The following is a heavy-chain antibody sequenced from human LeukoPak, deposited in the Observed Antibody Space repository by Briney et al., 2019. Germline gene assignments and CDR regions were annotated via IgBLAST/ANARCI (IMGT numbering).Heavy chain of an antibody. CDR3: ARGRRDGFRYYYYYMDV. V-gene: IGHV1-8*01. CDR2: MNLNSGNT. D-gene: IGHD5-24*01. Sequence: GASVKVSCKASGYTFTSYDINWVRQATGQGLEWMGWMNLNSGNTGYAQKFQGRVTMTRNTSIRTAYMDLSSLRSEDTAVYYCARGRRDGFRYYYYYMDVWGKGTTVTVSS. J-gene: IGHJ6*03. CDR1: GYTFTSYD.